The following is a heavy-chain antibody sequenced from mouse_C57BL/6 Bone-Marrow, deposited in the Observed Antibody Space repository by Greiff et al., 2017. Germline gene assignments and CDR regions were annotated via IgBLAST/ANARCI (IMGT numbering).Heavy chain of an antibody. Sequence: QVQLQQPGAELVKPGASVKMSCKASGYTFTSYWITWVKQRPGQGLEWIGDIYPGSGSTKYNEKFKSKATLTVDTSSSTAYMQRSSLTSEDSAVYYCARPNYSNYWYFDVWGTGTTVTGSS. V-gene: IGHV1-55*01. J-gene: IGHJ1*03. D-gene: IGHD2-5*01. CDR1: GYTFTSYW. CDR2: IYPGSGST. CDR3: ARPNYSNYWYFDV.